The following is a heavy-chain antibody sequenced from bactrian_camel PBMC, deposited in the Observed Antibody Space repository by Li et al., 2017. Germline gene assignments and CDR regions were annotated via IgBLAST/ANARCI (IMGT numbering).Heavy chain of an antibody. CDR2: IDLGGGAE. J-gene: IGHJ4*01. D-gene: IGHD2*01. CDR1: VDRHKTNC. V-gene: IGHV3S53*01. Sequence: VQLVESGGDSVQPGGSLRLSCAFSVDRHKTNCVAWFRQRPGQEREGLAVIDLGGGAETYIDSVKGRFTISRDNAQKMVYLQMNSLKPEDTAMYYCAADFGPYCSGSYLARRANFEGQGTQVTVS.